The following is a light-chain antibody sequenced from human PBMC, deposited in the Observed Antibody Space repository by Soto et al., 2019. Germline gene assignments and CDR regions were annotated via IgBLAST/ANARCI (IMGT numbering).Light chain of an antibody. Sequence: QSALTQPASVSGSRGQSITIPCTGTSSDVGSYNLVSWYQQHPGKAPKLMIYEATKRPSGVSNRFSGSKSGHTASLTISGLQAEDEADYYCAAWDDSLNGHVFGGGTKLTVL. J-gene: IGLJ2*01. CDR3: AAWDDSLNGHV. CDR1: SSDVGSYNL. CDR2: EAT. V-gene: IGLV2-23*01.